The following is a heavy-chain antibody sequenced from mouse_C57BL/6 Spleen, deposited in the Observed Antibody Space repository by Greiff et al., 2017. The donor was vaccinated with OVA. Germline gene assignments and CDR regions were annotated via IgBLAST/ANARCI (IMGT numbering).Heavy chain of an antibody. CDR1: GFSLTSYG. Sequence: QVQLKESGPGLVQPSQSLSITCTVSGFSLTSYGVHWVRQSPGKGLEWLGVIWRGGSTDYNAAFMSRLSITKDNSKSQVFFKMNSLQADDTAIYYCAKGITTDYYAMDYWGQGTSVTVSS. CDR3: AKGITTDYYAMDY. V-gene: IGHV2-5*01. CDR2: IWRGGST. D-gene: IGHD1-1*01. J-gene: IGHJ4*01.